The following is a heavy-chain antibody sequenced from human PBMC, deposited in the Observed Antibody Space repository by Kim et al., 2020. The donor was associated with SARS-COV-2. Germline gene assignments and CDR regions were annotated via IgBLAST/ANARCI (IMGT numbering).Heavy chain of an antibody. Sequence: SETLSLICTVSGGSISSYYWSWIRQPPGKGLEWIGYIYYSGSTNYNPSLKSRVTISVDTSKNQFSLKLSSVTAADTAVYYCAREYYGSGSYRGIDYWGQGTLVTVSS. CDR1: GGSISSYY. CDR3: AREYYGSGSYRGIDY. J-gene: IGHJ4*02. D-gene: IGHD3-10*01. V-gene: IGHV4-59*01. CDR2: IYYSGST.